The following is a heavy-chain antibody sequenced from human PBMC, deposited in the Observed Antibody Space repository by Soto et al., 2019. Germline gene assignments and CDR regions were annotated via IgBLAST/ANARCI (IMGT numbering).Heavy chain of an antibody. J-gene: IGHJ4*02. V-gene: IGHV1-46*01. Sequence: ASVKVSCKTSGYIFTSYYIHWVRQAPGQGLEWMGIINPSGGTTTYAQKFQGRVTMTRDTSTSTVYMELSSLRSDDTAVYFCARGGQWDFLSDYWGQGTQVTVSS. CDR1: GYIFTSYY. CDR2: INPSGGTT. D-gene: IGHD1-26*01. CDR3: ARGGQWDFLSDY.